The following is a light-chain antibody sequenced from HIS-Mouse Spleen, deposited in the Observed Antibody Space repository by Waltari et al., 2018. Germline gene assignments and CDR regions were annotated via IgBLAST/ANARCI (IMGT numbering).Light chain of an antibody. CDR2: DAS. CDR3: QQRSNWPIT. J-gene: IGKJ5*01. Sequence: EIVLTQSPATLSLSPVERATLSCRASQSVSSYLAWYQQKPGQAPRLLIYDASNRATGIPARFSGSGSGTDFTLTISSLEPEDVAVYYCQQRSNWPITFGQGTRLEIK. V-gene: IGKV3-11*01. CDR1: QSVSSY.